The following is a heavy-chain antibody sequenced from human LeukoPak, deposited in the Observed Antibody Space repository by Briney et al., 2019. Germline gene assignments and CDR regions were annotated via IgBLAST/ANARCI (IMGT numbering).Heavy chain of an antibody. J-gene: IGHJ6*03. CDR2: ISGSGGST. V-gene: IGHV3-23*01. Sequence: GGSLRLSCAASGFTFSSYGMSWVRQAPGKGLEWVSAISGSGGSTYYADSVKGRFTISRDNSKNSLYLQMNSLRAEDTALYYCARPPPKGSSYYYYYMDVWGKGTTVTVSS. CDR1: GFTFSSYG. CDR3: ARPPPKGSSYYYYYMDV. D-gene: IGHD6-6*01.